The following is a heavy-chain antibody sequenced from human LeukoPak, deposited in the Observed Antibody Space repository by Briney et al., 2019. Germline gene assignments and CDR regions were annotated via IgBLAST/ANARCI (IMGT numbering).Heavy chain of an antibody. D-gene: IGHD2-21*01. Sequence: SETLSLTCTVSGGSISSGGYYWSWIRQHPGKGLEWIGYIYYSGSTYYNPSLKSRVTISVDTSKNQFSLKLSSVTAADTAVYYCARVVVDYYYYYMDVWGKGTTVTVSS. CDR2: IYYSGST. CDR1: GGSISSGGYY. CDR3: ARVVVDYYYYYMDV. V-gene: IGHV4-31*03. J-gene: IGHJ6*03.